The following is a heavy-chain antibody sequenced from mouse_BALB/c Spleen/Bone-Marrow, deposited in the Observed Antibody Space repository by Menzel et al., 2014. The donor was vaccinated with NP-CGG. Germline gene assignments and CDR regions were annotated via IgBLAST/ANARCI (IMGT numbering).Heavy chain of an antibody. V-gene: IGHV14-3*02. CDR2: IDPAIFT. J-gene: IGHJ1*01. CDR3: ASYRYGWYFDV. Sequence: VQLQQSGAELVKPGASVKLSCTASGFNIKDTYLHWVKQRPEQGLDWIGRIDPAIFTKYDPKFQGKATIAAHTSSNTAYLHLSSLTSEDTAVYYCASYRYGWYFDVWGAGTTVTVSS. D-gene: IGHD2-14*01. CDR1: GFNIKDTY.